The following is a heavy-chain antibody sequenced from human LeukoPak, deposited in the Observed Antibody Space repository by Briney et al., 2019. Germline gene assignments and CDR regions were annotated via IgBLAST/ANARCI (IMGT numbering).Heavy chain of an antibody. J-gene: IGHJ4*02. CDR1: GFTFSSYA. D-gene: IGHD3-22*01. Sequence: GGSLRLSCAASGFTFSSYAMSWVRQTPGKGLEWVSAISGSGGSTYYADSVKGRFTISRDNSKNTLYLQMNSLRAEDTGVYYCAKKARDDSSGDYLSFDYWGQRTLVSVSS. CDR2: ISGSGGST. V-gene: IGHV3-23*01. CDR3: AKKARDDSSGDYLSFDY.